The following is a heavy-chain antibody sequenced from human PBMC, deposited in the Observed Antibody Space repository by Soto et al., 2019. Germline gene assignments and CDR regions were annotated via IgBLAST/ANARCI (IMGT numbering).Heavy chain of an antibody. J-gene: IGHJ4*02. CDR2: IYPGDSDT. V-gene: IGHV5-51*01. CDR1: GYSFTSYW. Sequence: AESLNISCKVSGYSFTSYWIGWVRRMPGKGLEWMGIIYPGDSDTRYSPSFQGQVTISADKSISTAYLQWSSLKASDTAMYYCARRDEYSSSSEAFDYWGQGTMVTVSS. CDR3: ARRDEYSSSSEAFDY. D-gene: IGHD6-6*01.